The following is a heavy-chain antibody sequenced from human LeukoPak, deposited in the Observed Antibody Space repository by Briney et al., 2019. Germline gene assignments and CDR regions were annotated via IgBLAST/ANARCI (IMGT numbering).Heavy chain of an antibody. J-gene: IGHJ3*02. V-gene: IGHV4-59*01. D-gene: IGHD2-2*01. CDR3: ARGRCSSTSCHREGTFDI. CDR2: VFYNGNT. Sequence: SETLSLTCTVSGGSFSSYYWSWIRQPPGKGLEWIGYVFYNGNTNYNPSLKSRLTISVDTSKKQFSLKLTSVTAADTAVYYCARGRCSSTSCHREGTFDIWGQGTMVTVSS. CDR1: GGSFSSYY.